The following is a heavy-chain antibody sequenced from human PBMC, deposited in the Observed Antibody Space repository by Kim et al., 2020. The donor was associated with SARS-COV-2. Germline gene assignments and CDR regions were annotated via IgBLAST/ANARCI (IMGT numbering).Heavy chain of an antibody. CDR2: ISCSGGST. J-gene: IGHJ6*02. V-gene: IGHV3-23*01. Sequence: GGSLRLSCAASGFTFSSYAMSWVRQAPGKGLEWVSAISCSGGSTYYADSVKGRFTISRDNSKNTRYLQMNSLRAEDTAVYYCATLGTGMDVWGQGTTVTVSS. CDR1: GFTFSSYA. CDR3: ATLGTGMDV. D-gene: IGHD3-16*01.